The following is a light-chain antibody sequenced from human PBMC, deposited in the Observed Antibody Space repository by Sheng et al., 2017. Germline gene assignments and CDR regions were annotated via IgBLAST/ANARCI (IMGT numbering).Light chain of an antibody. V-gene: IGKV1-5*03. J-gene: IGKJ2*01. Sequence: DIQMTQSPSTLSASVGDRVSISCRASQSLNNRLAWYQQKPGEAPKLLFYKTSAFHSGVPSKFVGGGSGTEFTLTISSLQPNDSATYYCQQFHGFSSTFGQGTKLEIK. CDR3: QQFHGFSST. CDR2: KTS. CDR1: QSLNNR.